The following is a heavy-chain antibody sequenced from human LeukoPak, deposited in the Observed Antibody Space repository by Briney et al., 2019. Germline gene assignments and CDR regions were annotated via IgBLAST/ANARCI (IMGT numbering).Heavy chain of an antibody. J-gene: IGHJ6*03. D-gene: IGHD3-10*01. CDR3: ARDLVWFGEPKGYYNYMDV. CDR2: INPSGGST. Sequence: ASVKVSCKASGYTFTSYYMHWVRQAPGQGLEWMGIINPSGGSTSYAQKFQGRVTMTRDMSTSTVYMELSSLRSEDTAVYYCARDLVWFGEPKGYYNYMDVWGKGTTVTVSS. V-gene: IGHV1-46*01. CDR1: GYTFTSYY.